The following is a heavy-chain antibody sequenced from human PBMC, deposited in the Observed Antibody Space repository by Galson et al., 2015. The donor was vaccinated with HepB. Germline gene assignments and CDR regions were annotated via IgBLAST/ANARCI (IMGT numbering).Heavy chain of an antibody. D-gene: IGHD2-21*01. J-gene: IGHJ6*03. V-gene: IGHV3-48*01. CDR2: ISSSSSTI. CDR3: ARDMAYCGGDCYSDYYYYMDV. CDR1: GFTFSSYS. Sequence: SLRLSCAASGFTFSSYSMNWVRQAPGKGLEWVSYISSSSSTIYYADSVKGRFTISRDNAKNSLYLQMNSLRAEDTAVYYCARDMAYCGGDCYSDYYYYMDVWGKGTTVTVSS.